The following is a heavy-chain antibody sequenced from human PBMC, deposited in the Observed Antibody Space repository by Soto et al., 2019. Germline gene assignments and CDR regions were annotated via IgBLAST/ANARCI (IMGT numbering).Heavy chain of an antibody. J-gene: IGHJ6*02. CDR1: GFTFSNYW. Sequence: EVQLVESGGDLIQPGGSLRLSCEASGFTFSNYWMHWVRQAPGKGLVWVSRIKFDGSGPNYANSVKGRFTISRDNAKNTLYLQMHSPTAADTAVYYCARGIRNYYGVDVWGQGTTVTVSS. CDR3: ARGIRNYYGVDV. V-gene: IGHV3-74*01. CDR2: IKFDGSGP. D-gene: IGHD5-18*01.